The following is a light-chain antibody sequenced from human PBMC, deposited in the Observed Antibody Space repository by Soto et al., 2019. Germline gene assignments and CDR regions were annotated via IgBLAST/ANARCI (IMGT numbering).Light chain of an antibody. Sequence: QMTQSLSSLAASVGDRVPITCRASQSISTWVDWYRQKSGEAPELLIYDASTLQSGVPSRFRGGGSGTDFTLTISSLQLEDFATYYCQHCYNSPLAFGQGTKVDIK. CDR3: QHCYNSPLA. V-gene: IGKV1-39*01. CDR2: DAS. CDR1: QSISTW. J-gene: IGKJ1*01.